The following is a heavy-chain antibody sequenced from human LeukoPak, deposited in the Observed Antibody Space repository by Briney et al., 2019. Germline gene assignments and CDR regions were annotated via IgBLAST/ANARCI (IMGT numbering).Heavy chain of an antibody. V-gene: IGHV3-30*03. J-gene: IGHJ3*01. CDR1: GFTFSSYG. D-gene: IGHD3-22*01. Sequence: GGSLRLSCAASGFTFSSYGMHWVRQAPGKGLEWVAVISYDGSNKYYADSVKGRFTISRDNSKNTLYLQMNSLRAEDTAVYYCAREGDYYDLPGPVWGQGTMVTVSS. CDR3: AREGDYYDLPGPV. CDR2: ISYDGSNK.